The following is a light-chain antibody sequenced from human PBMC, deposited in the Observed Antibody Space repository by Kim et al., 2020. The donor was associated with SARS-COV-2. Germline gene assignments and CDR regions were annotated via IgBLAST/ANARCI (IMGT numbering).Light chain of an antibody. CDR1: RPNNRY. CDR3: QQSLAT. Sequence: SLFGYVGNRVTMTCQAGRPNNRYLNRKQQKPAKAPKDLIYAAPSLHSGVPTRFSGSAYGTDFTLTLSNLHPEDSATYYYQQSLATFGGGTKVDIK. CDR2: AAP. V-gene: IGKV1-39*01. J-gene: IGKJ4*01.